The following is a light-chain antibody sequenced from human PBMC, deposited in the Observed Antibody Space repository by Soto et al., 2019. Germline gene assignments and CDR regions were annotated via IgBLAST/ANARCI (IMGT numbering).Light chain of an antibody. J-gene: IGLJ1*01. Sequence: QSALTQPASGSGSPGQSITISCTGTSSYVGGYNYVSWYQQHPGKAPKLMIYDVRNRPSGVSNRFSGSKSVNTASLTISGLQAEDEADYYCSSYTTVSTYVFGTGTKVTVL. CDR1: SSYVGGYNY. CDR2: DVR. V-gene: IGLV2-14*01. CDR3: SSYTTVSTYV.